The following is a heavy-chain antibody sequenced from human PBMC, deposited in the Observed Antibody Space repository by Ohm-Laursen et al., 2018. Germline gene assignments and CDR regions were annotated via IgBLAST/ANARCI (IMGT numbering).Heavy chain of an antibody. CDR2: INHSGST. V-gene: IGHV4-34*01. Sequence: GTLSLTCGVYGGSFSGYSWIWIRQPPGKGLEWIGEINHSGSTNYNPSLKSRVTISVDTSKNQFSLKLSSVTAADTAVYYCARGDCLDSSGDHYGALEIWGQGTTVTVSS. CDR1: GGSFSGYS. J-gene: IGHJ3*02. CDR3: ARGDCLDSSGDHYGALEI. D-gene: IGHD3-22*01.